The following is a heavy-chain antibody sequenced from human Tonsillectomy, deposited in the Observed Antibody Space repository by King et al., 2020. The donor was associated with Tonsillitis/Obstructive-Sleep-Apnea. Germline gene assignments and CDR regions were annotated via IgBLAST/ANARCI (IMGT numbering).Heavy chain of an antibody. CDR3: ATEYVLAAFDI. V-gene: IGHV3-11*01. Sequence: VQLVESGGGLVKPGGSLRLSCAASGFSFSDYYMSWIRKAPGKGLEWVSYISSSGSTIYYAAFVKGRFTISRDNAKNSLYLQMNSLRAEDTAVYYCATEYVLAAFDIWGQGTMVTVSS. CDR2: ISSSGSTI. D-gene: IGHD3-16*01. CDR1: GFSFSDYY. J-gene: IGHJ3*02.